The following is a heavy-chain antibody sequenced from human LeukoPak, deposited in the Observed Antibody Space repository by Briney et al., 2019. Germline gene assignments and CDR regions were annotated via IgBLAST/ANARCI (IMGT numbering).Heavy chain of an antibody. V-gene: IGHV3-48*01. D-gene: IGHD5-24*01. J-gene: IGHJ4*02. CDR3: VRDTFDGYNFFDY. CDR2: ISSRSSTI. CDR1: GFTFSNAW. Sequence: GGSLRLSCAASGFTFSNAWMSWVRQAPGKGLEWISYISSRSSTIYYADSVRGRFTISRDNAKISLYLQMNSLRAEDTAVYYCVRDTFDGYNFFDYWGQGTLVTVSS.